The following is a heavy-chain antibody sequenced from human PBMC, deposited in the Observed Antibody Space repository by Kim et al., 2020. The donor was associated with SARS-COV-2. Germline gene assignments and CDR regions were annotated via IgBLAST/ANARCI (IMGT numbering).Heavy chain of an antibody. J-gene: IGHJ4*02. Sequence: GGSLRLSCSASGFTFSSYAMHWVRQAPGKGLEYVSAISSNGGSTYYADSVKGRFTISRDNSKNTLYLQMSSLRAEDTAVYYCVKEGNLNPFDYWGQGTLVTVSS. V-gene: IGHV3-64D*09. D-gene: IGHD1-1*01. CDR3: VKEGNLNPFDY. CDR1: GFTFSSYA. CDR2: ISSNGGST.